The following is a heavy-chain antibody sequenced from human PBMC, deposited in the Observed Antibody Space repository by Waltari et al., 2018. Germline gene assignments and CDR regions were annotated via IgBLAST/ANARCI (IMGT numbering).Heavy chain of an antibody. CDR2: IKQDGSDT. CDR1: GFTFNTFW. CDR3: ARDWEGDRPNFDY. J-gene: IGHJ4*02. Sequence: EVQLVESGGGLVQPGGSLRLSCVASGFTFNTFWLSWVRQAPGKGPGWGTDIKQDGSDTYYADSVKGRFTVSRDNAKNSLYLQMNSLRVEDTAVYYCARDWEGDRPNFDYWGQGTLVTVSS. V-gene: IGHV3-7*04. D-gene: IGHD1-26*01.